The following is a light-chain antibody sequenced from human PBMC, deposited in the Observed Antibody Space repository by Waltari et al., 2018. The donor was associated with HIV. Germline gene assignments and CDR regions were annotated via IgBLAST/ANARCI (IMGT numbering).Light chain of an antibody. CDR3: AAWDDSMEGHV. V-gene: IGLV1-44*01. CDR1: SSNIGSNT. J-gene: IGLJ2*01. Sequence: QSELTQPPSASGTSGQRVTISCSGSSSNIGSNTVNWYKQLPGTAPKLLIYNTYQRPSGVPDRVSASQSGTSASLAISGLQSEDEADYYCAAWDDSMEGHVFGGGTKLTIL. CDR2: NTY.